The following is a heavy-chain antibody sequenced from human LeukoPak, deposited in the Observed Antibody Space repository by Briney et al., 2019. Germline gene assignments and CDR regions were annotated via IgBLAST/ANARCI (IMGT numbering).Heavy chain of an antibody. D-gene: IGHD6-19*01. CDR1: GGSISSYY. CDR3: ARHSQLSVAGTVGY. CDR2: IYYSGST. Sequence: SETLSLTCTVSGGSISSYYWSWIRQPPGKGLEWIGSIYYSGSTYYNPSLKSRVTISVDTSKNQFSLKLSSVTAADTAVYYCARHSQLSVAGTVGYWGQGTLVTVSS. J-gene: IGHJ4*02. V-gene: IGHV4-39*01.